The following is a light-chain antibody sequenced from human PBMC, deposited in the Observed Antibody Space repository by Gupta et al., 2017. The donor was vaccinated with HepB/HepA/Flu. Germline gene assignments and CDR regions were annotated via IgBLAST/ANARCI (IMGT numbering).Light chain of an antibody. CDR2: WAS. V-gene: IGKV4-1*01. CDR1: QSVLYSSNDKNY. Sequence: DIVMTQPPASLAVSLGERATINCKSSQSVLYSSNDKNYLAWYQQKPGQPPKLLIYWASTRESGVPERLSGSGSGTDFTLTSSSLQAEDVAVYYCQQYYSTPQWTFGQGTKVEIK. J-gene: IGKJ1*01. CDR3: QQYYSTPQWT.